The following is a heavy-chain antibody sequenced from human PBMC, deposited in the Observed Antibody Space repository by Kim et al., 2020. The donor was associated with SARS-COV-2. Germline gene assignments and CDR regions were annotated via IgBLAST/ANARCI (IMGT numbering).Heavy chain of an antibody. V-gene: IGHV4-30-4*01. CDR3: ARESSDFWSGYADY. CDR2: IYYSGST. J-gene: IGHJ4*02. CDR1: GGSISSGDYY. D-gene: IGHD3-3*01. Sequence: SETLSLTCTVSGGSISSGDYYWSWIRQPPGKGLEWIGYIYYSGSTYYNPSLKSRVTISVDTSKNQFSLKLSSVTAADTAVYYCARESSDFWSGYADYWGQGTLVTVSS.